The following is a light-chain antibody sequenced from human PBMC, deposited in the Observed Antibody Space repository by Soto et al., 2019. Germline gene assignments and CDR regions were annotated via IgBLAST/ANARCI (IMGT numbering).Light chain of an antibody. CDR1: QRLSSR. CDR2: AAS. CDR3: QQADSFPLT. Sequence: DIQMTQSPSSVSASVGDSVTITCRASQRLSSRLAWYQQKPGKAPKLLIYAASSLQSGVPSRFSGSGSGTDFTLAISSLQPEDFATCFCQQADSFPLTFGGGTKVEIK. V-gene: IGKV1-12*01. J-gene: IGKJ4*01.